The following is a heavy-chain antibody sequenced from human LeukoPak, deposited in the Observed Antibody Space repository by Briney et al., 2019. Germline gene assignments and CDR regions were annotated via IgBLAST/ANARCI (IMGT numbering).Heavy chain of an antibody. V-gene: IGHV1-46*01. D-gene: IGHD6-13*01. CDR1: GYTFTSYY. J-gene: IGHJ4*02. CDR2: IRPSGGTT. CDR3: GAGTGSTGVDY. Sequence: GASVKVSCKASGYTFTSYYMHWLRQAPGQGLEWMGVIRPSGGTTIYAQKFQGRVTMTEDTSTDTAYMELSSLRSEDTAVYYCGAGTGSTGVDYWGQGTLVTVSS.